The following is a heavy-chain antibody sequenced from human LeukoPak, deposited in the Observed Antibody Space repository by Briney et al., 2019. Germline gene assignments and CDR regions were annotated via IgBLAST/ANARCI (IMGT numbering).Heavy chain of an antibody. CDR2: ISSSGSTI. CDR1: GFTFSDYY. J-gene: IGHJ3*02. Sequence: GGSLRLSCAAFGFTFSDYYMSWIRQAPGKGLEWVSYISSSGSTIFYADSVKGRFTISRDNAKNSLYLQMSSLRAEDTAVYYCARHRDPNWNYGAFDIWGQGTMVTVSS. CDR3: ARHRDPNWNYGAFDI. D-gene: IGHD1-7*01. V-gene: IGHV3-11*01.